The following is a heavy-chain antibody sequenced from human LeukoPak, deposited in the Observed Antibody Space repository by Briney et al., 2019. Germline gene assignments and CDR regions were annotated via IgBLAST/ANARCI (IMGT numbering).Heavy chain of an antibody. D-gene: IGHD6-19*01. Sequence: GGSLRLSCAASGFTFSSYAMSWVRQSPGKGLEWVSGISGSGVSTYYADSVKGRFTISRDNSKNTLYLQMNSLRAEDTAVYYCAKAGSGWIFDTWGQGTLVTVSS. CDR2: ISGSGVST. CDR3: AKAGSGWIFDT. CDR1: GFTFSSYA. J-gene: IGHJ4*02. V-gene: IGHV3-23*01.